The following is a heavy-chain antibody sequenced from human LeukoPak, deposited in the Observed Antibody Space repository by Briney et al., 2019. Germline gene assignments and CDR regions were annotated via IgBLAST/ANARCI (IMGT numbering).Heavy chain of an antibody. D-gene: IGHD6-13*01. CDR1: GYTFTGYY. J-gene: IGHJ4*02. CDR3: ARDVGIAAAGTNFDY. Sequence: ASVKVSCKASGYTFTGYYMHWVRQAPGQGLDWMGWINPNSGGTNYAQKFQGRVTMTRDTSISTAYMDLRSLRSDDTAVYYCARDVGIAAAGTNFDYWGQGTLVTVSS. CDR2: INPNSGGT. V-gene: IGHV1-2*02.